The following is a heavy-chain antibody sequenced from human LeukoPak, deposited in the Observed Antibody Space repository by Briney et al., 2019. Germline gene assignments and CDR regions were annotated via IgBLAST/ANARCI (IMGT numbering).Heavy chain of an antibody. V-gene: IGHV4-39*07. CDR3: ARGVPNYYDSSGYYSYYYGMDV. CDR2: FYYSGNT. Sequence: PSETLSLTCTVSGGSISSSSSYWGWIRQPPGKGLEWIGSFYYSGNTYYNPSLKTRVTMSVDTPKNQFSLKLSSVTAADTAVYYCARGVPNYYDSSGYYSYYYGMDVWGQGTTVTVSS. J-gene: IGHJ6*02. D-gene: IGHD3-22*01. CDR1: GGSISSSSSY.